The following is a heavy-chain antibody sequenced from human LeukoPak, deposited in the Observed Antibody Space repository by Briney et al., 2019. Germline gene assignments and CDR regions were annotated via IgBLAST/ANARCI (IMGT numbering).Heavy chain of an antibody. CDR2: ISGSGGST. Sequence: PGGSLRLSCAASGFTFSNYAMSWVRQAPGKGLEWVSAISGSGGSTYYADSVKGRFTISRDNSKNTLYLQMNSLRAEDTAVYYCAKELKIVVVPAANDYWGQGTLVTVSS. CDR1: GFTFSNYA. CDR3: AKELKIVVVPAANDY. V-gene: IGHV3-23*01. J-gene: IGHJ4*02. D-gene: IGHD2-2*01.